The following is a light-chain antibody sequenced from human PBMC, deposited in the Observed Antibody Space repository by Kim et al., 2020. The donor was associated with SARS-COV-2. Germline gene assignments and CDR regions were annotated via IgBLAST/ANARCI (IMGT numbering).Light chain of an antibody. Sequence: ASVGDRVTITCRASQGIRNYLAWYQQNPGRAPKRLIYGASTLESGVPSRFSGSGSGTEFTLTISSVQPEDFATYFCLQHGIYPPTFGQGTRLDIK. CDR3: LQHGIYPPT. V-gene: IGKV1-9*01. CDR1: QGIRNY. J-gene: IGKJ5*01. CDR2: GAS.